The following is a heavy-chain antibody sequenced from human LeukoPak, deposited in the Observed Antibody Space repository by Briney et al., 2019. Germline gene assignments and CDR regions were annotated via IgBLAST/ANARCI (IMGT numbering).Heavy chain of an antibody. V-gene: IGHV3-7*01. CDR2: IKQDGSEK. CDR3: ARDNYDFWSGCLDY. Sequence: GGFLRLSCAASGFTFSSYWMSWVRQAPGKGLEWVANIKQDGSEKYYVDSLKGRFTISRDNAKNSLYLQMNSLRAEDTAVYYCARDNYDFWSGCLDYWGQGTLVTVSS. J-gene: IGHJ4*01. D-gene: IGHD3-3*01. CDR1: GFTFSSYW.